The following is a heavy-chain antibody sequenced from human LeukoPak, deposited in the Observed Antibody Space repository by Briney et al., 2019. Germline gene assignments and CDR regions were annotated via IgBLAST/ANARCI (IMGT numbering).Heavy chain of an antibody. D-gene: IGHD6-19*01. V-gene: IGHV1-18*01. CDR3: ARESTQHPISGYSSGRYRRFGRYYYYGMDV. J-gene: IGHJ6*02. CDR1: GYTFTSYG. Sequence: ASVKVSCKASGYTFTSYGISWVRQAPGQGLEWMGWISSYNGNTNYAQKLQGRVTMTTDTSTSTAYMELRSLRSDDTAVYYCARESTQHPISGYSSGRYRRFGRYYYYGMDVWGQGTTVTVSS. CDR2: ISSYNGNT.